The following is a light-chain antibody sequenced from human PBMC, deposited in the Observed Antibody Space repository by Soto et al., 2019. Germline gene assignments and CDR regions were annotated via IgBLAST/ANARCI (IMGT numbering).Light chain of an antibody. J-gene: IGLJ1*01. CDR3: AAWDDSLSGRYV. V-gene: IGLV1-47*01. CDR1: SSNIGSNY. CDR2: RSN. Sequence: QSVLTQTPSASGTPGQRVTISCSGSSSNIGSNYVYWYQQLPGTAPKLLIHRSNQRPSGVPDRFSGSKSGTSASLAISGLRSEDEADYYCAAWDDSLSGRYVFGTGTKLIVL.